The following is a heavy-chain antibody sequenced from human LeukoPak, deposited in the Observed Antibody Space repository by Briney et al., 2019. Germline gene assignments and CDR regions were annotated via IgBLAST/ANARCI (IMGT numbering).Heavy chain of an antibody. D-gene: IGHD5-18*01. V-gene: IGHV4-59*01. J-gene: IGHJ2*01. Sequence: SETLSLTCTVSGGSISNYYWSWIRQPPGKGLEWIGYIYYSGSTNYNPSLKSRVTISVDTSKNQFSLKLSSVTAADTAVYYCARDGYSYGLGWYFDLWGRGTLVTVSS. CDR3: ARDGYSYGLGWYFDL. CDR2: IYYSGST. CDR1: GGSISNYY.